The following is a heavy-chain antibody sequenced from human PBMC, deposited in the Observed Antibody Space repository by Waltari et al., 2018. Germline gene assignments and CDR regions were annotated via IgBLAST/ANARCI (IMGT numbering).Heavy chain of an antibody. V-gene: IGHV3-15*01. Sequence: EVQLVESGGGLVKPGGSLRVSCVASGFTFINAWMNWVRQAPGKGLEWVGRIKSKSDGETTDYAAALKGRFIISRDDSKNTWYLQMNSLETEDTAVYYCSTVNFWGQGTLVTVSS. CDR3: STVNF. J-gene: IGHJ4*02. CDR1: GFTFINAW. CDR2: IKSKSDGETT.